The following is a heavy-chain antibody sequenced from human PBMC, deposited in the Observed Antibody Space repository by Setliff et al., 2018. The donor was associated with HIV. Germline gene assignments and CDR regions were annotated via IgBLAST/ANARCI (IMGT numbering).Heavy chain of an antibody. D-gene: IGHD3-3*02. CDR3: TRKLAPGHGMDV. J-gene: IGHJ6*02. Sequence: GGSLRLSCAASGFAFDTSWMTWIRQAPGEGLEWVATIKQDGSQKFYVDSVKGRFTISRDNAKNSLYLQMDSLRVEDTTVYYCTRKLAPGHGMDVWGQGTTVTVSS. CDR2: IKQDGSQK. CDR1: GFAFDTSW. V-gene: IGHV3-7*01.